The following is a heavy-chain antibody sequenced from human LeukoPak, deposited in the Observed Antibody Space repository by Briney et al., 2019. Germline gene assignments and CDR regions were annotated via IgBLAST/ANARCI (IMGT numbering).Heavy chain of an antibody. CDR3: ARGGYSSSWYIGWFVP. Sequence: SETLSLTCAVYGGAFSGYYWSWIRQPPGKGLEWIGEINHSESTNYTPSITSPITISVDPSKNQFSLKLSSVTAAAPAVYYCARGGYSSSWYIGWFVPWGQGTLVTVSS. D-gene: IGHD6-13*01. V-gene: IGHV4-34*01. CDR1: GGAFSGYY. CDR2: INHSEST. J-gene: IGHJ5*02.